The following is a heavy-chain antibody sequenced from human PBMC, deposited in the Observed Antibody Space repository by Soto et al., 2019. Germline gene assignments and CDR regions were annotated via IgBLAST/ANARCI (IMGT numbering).Heavy chain of an antibody. J-gene: IGHJ5*02. V-gene: IGHV5-51*01. CDR2: IYPGDSDT. CDR3: ARPNPPASIAGGDNWFDP. CDR1: GYSFTSYW. D-gene: IGHD6-6*01. Sequence: GESLKISCKGSGYSFTSYWIGWVRQMPGKGLEWMGIIYPGDSDTRYSPSFQGQVTISADKSISTAYLQWSSLKASDTAMYYCARPNPPASIAGGDNWFDPWGQGTLVTVS.